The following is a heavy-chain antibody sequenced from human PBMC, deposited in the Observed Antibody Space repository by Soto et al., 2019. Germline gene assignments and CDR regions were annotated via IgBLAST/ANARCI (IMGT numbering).Heavy chain of an antibody. J-gene: IGHJ5*01. CDR1: GVSFSGFF. D-gene: IGHD3-9*01. Sequence: QVQLQQWGPGLLKPSETLSLTGALSGVSFSGFFWSWIRQPPGKGLEWIGEINHRGDTNYNPSLKSRVTIPIDASTNPIPFNLTSGTAAYSAVYYCARRYSGSGWYDSGGRGTPVTISS. CDR3: ARRYSGSGWYDS. V-gene: IGHV4-34*01. CDR2: INHRGDT.